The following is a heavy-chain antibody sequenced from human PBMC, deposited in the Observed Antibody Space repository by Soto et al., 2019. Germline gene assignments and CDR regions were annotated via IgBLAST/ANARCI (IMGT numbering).Heavy chain of an antibody. Sequence: GESLKISCKGSGYGFTSYWIGWVRQMPGKGLEWKGIIYPGYSDTRYSPSFQGPVTISADKSISTAYLQWSSLNASDTAMYYCARPNYGDYDFYFDYWGQGTLVTVSS. CDR2: IYPGYSDT. D-gene: IGHD4-17*01. J-gene: IGHJ4*02. CDR1: GYGFTSYW. CDR3: ARPNYGDYDFYFDY. V-gene: IGHV5-51*01.